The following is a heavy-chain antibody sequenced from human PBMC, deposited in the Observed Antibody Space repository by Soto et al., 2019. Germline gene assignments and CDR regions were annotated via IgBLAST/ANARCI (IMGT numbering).Heavy chain of an antibody. J-gene: IGHJ4*02. V-gene: IGHV4-4*07. CDR3: ARERREEIHEGYDIDY. CDR2: IYTSGST. Sequence: QVQLQESGPGLVKPSETLSLTCTVSGGSISNYYWSWIRQPAGKGLEWIGRIYTSGSTDYNPYRKSRVTISIDTSKNHFSLKVTSMTAADTAIYYCARERREEIHEGYDIDYWCQGTLVTVSS. CDR1: GGSISNYY. D-gene: IGHD5-12*01.